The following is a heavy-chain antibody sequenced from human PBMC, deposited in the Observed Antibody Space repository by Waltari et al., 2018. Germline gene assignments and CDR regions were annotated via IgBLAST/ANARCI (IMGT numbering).Heavy chain of an antibody. Sequence: GWIHQPPGKGLEWTATISYSGATHNNPSLKSRVTISGDTSKNQFSLKLSSVTAADTGVYYCATYVGASIGTAAFDVWGQGTMVTVSS. D-gene: IGHD3-16*01. V-gene: IGHV4-39*01. J-gene: IGHJ3*01. CDR3: ATYVGASIGTAAFDV. CDR2: ISYSGAT.